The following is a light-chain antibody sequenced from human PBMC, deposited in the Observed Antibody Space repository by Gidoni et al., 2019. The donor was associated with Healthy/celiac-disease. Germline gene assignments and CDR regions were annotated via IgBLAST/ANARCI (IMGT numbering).Light chain of an antibody. Sequence: DIQLAHSASTLSASVGDRVTHTCRASQSISSWLSWYQQKPGKAPKLLIYKASSLESGVPSRFSGSGSGTEFTLTISSLQPDDVATYYCQQYNSYSLTFGGGTKVEIK. V-gene: IGKV1-5*03. CDR1: QSISSW. CDR2: KAS. CDR3: QQYNSYSLT. J-gene: IGKJ4*01.